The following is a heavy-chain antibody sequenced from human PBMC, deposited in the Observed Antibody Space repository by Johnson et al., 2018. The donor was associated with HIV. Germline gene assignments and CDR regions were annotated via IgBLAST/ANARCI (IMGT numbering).Heavy chain of an antibody. CDR2: ISWNSGSI. D-gene: IGHD2-2*01. CDR3: AKDGDDGDEADGTKGAFDI. J-gene: IGHJ3*02. CDR1: GFSYDDYA. Sequence: VQLVESGGGVVRPGGSLRLSCAASGFSYDDYAMSWVRQDPGKGLEWVSGISWNSGSIGYADSVKGRFTISRDNAKNSLYLQMNSLRVEDTALYYCAKDGDDGDEADGTKGAFDIWGQGTMVTVSS. V-gene: IGHV3-9*01.